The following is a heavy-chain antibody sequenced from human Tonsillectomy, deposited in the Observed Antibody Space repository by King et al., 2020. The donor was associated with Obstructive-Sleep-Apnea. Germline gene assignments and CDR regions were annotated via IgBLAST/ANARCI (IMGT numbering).Heavy chain of an antibody. CDR1: GYSFTSYW. V-gene: IGHV5-51*01. CDR2: IYPGDSDT. J-gene: IGHJ4*02. CDR3: ARLVSPYIQNYYGSGSFDY. D-gene: IGHD3-10*01. Sequence: QLVQSGAEVKKPGESLKISCKGSGYSFTSYWIGWVRQMPGKGLEWMGIIYPGDSDTRYSPSFQGQVTISADKSISTAYLQWSSLKASDTAMYYCARLVSPYIQNYYGSGSFDYWGQGTLVTASS.